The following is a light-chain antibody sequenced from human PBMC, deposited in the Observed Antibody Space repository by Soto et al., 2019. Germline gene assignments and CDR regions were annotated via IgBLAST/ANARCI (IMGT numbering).Light chain of an antibody. CDR2: EVT. CDR3: SSYTNINTRACV. J-gene: IGLJ1*01. CDR1: SGDIGSYNR. Sequence: QAVVTQPASVSGSPGQSITISCTGTSGDIGSYNRVSWYQQHPGKAPKLIIYEVTDRPSGVSNRFSGSKSGNTASLTISGLQAGDEAAYYCSSYTNINTRACVFGTGTKLTVL. V-gene: IGLV2-14*01.